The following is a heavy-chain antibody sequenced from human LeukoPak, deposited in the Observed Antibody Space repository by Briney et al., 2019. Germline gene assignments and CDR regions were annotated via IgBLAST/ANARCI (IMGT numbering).Heavy chain of an antibody. Sequence: SGTLSLTCAVSGYSISSGYYWGWIRQPPGKGLEWIGSIYHSGSTYYNPSLKSRVTISVDTSKNQFSLKLSSVTAADTAVYYCARHITQHYDFWSGYSDYYYYMDVWGKGTTVTVSS. D-gene: IGHD3-3*01. J-gene: IGHJ6*03. V-gene: IGHV4-38-2*01. CDR1: GYSISSGYY. CDR2: IYHSGST. CDR3: ARHITQHYDFWSGYSDYYYYMDV.